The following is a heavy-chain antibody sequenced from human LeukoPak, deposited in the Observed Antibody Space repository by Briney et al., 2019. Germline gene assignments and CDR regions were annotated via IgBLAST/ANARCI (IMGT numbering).Heavy chain of an antibody. D-gene: IGHD2-15*01. Sequence: GGSLRLSCAASGFTFSSYSMNWVRQAPGKGLEWVSSISSSSSYIYYADSVKGRFTISRDNAKNSLYLQMSSLRAEDTAVYYCARVAYCSGGSCYGFDYWGQGTLVTVSS. CDR2: ISSSSSYI. CDR1: GFTFSSYS. V-gene: IGHV3-21*01. J-gene: IGHJ4*02. CDR3: ARVAYCSGGSCYGFDY.